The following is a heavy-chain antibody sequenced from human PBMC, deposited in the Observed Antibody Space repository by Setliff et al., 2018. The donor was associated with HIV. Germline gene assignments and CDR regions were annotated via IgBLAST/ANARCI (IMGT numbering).Heavy chain of an antibody. D-gene: IGHD1-20*01. J-gene: IGHJ2*01. Sequence: SETLSLTCAVYRGSFSHYYWTWIRQSPGKGLEWIAEINQERTTFYNPSLKSRLIMSLDMSRNEVSLRLNSVTAADTATYFCARVRFSFNNVRCFDLWGPGTRVTVSS. CDR1: RGSFSHYY. CDR2: INQERTT. CDR3: ARVRFSFNNVRCFDL. V-gene: IGHV4-34*01.